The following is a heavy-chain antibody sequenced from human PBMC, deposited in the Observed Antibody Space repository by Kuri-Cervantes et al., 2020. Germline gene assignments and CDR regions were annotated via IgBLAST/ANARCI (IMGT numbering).Heavy chain of an antibody. CDR3: ARDTSVGRNWFDP. CDR2: ISYDGNSK. V-gene: IGHV3-30*03. D-gene: IGHD1-26*01. J-gene: IGHJ5*02. Sequence: GGSLRLSCAASGFTFSSYGMHWVRQAPGKGLEWVTVISYDGNSKYYTDSVKGRFTISRDNSKNTLYLQMNSLRAEDTAVYYCARDTSVGRNWFDPWGQGTLVTVSS. CDR1: GFTFSSYG.